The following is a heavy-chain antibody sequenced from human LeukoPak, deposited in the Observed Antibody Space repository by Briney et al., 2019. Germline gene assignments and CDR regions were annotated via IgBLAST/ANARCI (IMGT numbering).Heavy chain of an antibody. CDR1: GGSISSGGYS. Sequence: SQILSLTCAVSGGSISSGGYSWSWIRQPPGKGLEWIGYIYHSGSTYYNPSLKSRVTISVDRSKNQFSLKLSSVAAADTAVYYCARGGLYCSSTSCYTTALDYWGQGTLVTVSS. J-gene: IGHJ4*02. V-gene: IGHV4-30-2*01. CDR3: ARGGLYCSSTSCYTTALDY. CDR2: IYHSGST. D-gene: IGHD2-2*02.